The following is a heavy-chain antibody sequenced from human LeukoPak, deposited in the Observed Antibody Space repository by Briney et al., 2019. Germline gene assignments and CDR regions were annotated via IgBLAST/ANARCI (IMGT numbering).Heavy chain of an antibody. J-gene: IGHJ4*02. Sequence: GGSLRLSCAASGFTFSDYYMSWVRQAPGKGLEWVSVIYSGGSIYYADSVKGRFTISRHNSKNTLYLQMNSLRAEDTAVYYCASRMGATRGHWGQGTLVTVSS. CDR1: GFTFSDYY. CDR2: IYSGGSI. CDR3: ASRMGATRGH. D-gene: IGHD1-26*01. V-gene: IGHV3-53*04.